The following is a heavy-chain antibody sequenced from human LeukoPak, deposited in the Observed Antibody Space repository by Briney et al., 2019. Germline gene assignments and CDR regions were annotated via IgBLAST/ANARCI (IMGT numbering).Heavy chain of an antibody. V-gene: IGHV1-46*01. CDR1: GGTLSSYA. J-gene: IGHJ4*02. D-gene: IGHD1-26*01. CDR3: ARGWVSSNAGGDY. CDR2: INPSGGST. Sequence: GASVKVSCKASGGTLSSYAISWVRQAPGQGLEWMGIINPSGGSTSYAQKFQGRVTMTRDTSTSTVYMELSSLRSEDTAVYYCARGWVSSNAGGDYWGQGTLVTVSS.